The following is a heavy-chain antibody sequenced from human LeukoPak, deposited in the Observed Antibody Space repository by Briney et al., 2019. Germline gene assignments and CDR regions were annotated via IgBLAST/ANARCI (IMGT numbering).Heavy chain of an antibody. Sequence: GGSLRLSCATSGFTFNCYAMSWVRQAPGKGLEWVSGTSDSGGWVSGISDSGGSTYYADSVKGRFTISRDNSKNTLYLQMNSLRAEDTAIYYCARDTGVLTIIYWYFDLWGRGTLVTVSS. CDR3: ARDTGVLTIIYWYFDL. D-gene: IGHD3-16*01. CDR2: TSDSGGWVSGISDSGGST. CDR1: GFTFNCYA. J-gene: IGHJ2*01. V-gene: IGHV3-23*01.